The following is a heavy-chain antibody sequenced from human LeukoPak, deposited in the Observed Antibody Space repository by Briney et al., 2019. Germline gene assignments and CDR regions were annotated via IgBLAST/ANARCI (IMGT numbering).Heavy chain of an antibody. J-gene: IGHJ4*02. CDR1: GYTFTSYA. CDR2: INAGNGNT. D-gene: IGHD2-15*01. Sequence: ASVKVSCKASGYTFTSYAMHWVRQAPGQRLEWMGWINAGNGNTKYSQKFQGRVTITRDTSASTAYMELSSLRSEDTAVYYCARDQVVVAADSPWALDYWGQGTLVTVSS. CDR3: ARDQVVVAADSPWALDY. V-gene: IGHV1-3*01.